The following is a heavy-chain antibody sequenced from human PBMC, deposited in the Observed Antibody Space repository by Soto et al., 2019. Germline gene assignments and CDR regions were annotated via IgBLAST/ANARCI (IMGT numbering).Heavy chain of an antibody. CDR2: IIPIFGTA. CDR3: ARARYCTNGVCYTPSHFDY. V-gene: IGHV1-69*06. J-gene: IGHJ4*02. Sequence: SVRVSCKASGGTFSSYAISWVRQAPGQGLEWMGGIIPIFGTANYAQKFQGRVTITADKSTSTAYMELSSLRSEDTAVYYCARARYCTNGVCYTPSHFDYWGQGTLVTVSS. CDR1: GGTFSSYA. D-gene: IGHD2-8*01.